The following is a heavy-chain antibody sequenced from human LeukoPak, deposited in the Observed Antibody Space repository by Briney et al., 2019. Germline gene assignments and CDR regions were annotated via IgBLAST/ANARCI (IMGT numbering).Heavy chain of an antibody. CDR2: IYYSGST. V-gene: IGHV4-39*01. Sequence: SETLSLTSTVSGGSISSSSYYWGWIRQPPGKGLEWIGSIYYSGSTYYNPSLKSRVTISVDTPKNQSSLKLSSVPAADTAVYYCARHGPPAYGSINWFDPCGQGTLVTASS. CDR3: ARHGPPAYGSINWFDP. CDR1: GGSISSSSYY. D-gene: IGHD3-10*01. J-gene: IGHJ5*02.